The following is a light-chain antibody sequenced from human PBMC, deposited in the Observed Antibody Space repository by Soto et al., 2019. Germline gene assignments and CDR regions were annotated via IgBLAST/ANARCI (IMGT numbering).Light chain of an antibody. CDR3: QQRSNWPPVT. CDR1: QSVSSY. V-gene: IGKV3-11*01. J-gene: IGKJ5*01. Sequence: IGLTQSPATLSLSRGARATLSCRASQSVSSYLAWYQQKPGQAPRLLIYDASNRATGIPARFSGSGSGTDFTLTISSLEPEDFAVYYCQQRSNWPPVTFGQGTRLEVK. CDR2: DAS.